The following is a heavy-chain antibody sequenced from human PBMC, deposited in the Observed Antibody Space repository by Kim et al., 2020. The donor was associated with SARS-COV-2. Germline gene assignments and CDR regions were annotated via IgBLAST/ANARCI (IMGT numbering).Heavy chain of an antibody. D-gene: IGHD3-10*01. V-gene: IGHV3-30*18. CDR3: AKEGHYYGSGSHQYYFDY. J-gene: IGHJ4*02. CDR2: ISYDGSNK. CDR1: GFTFSSYG. Sequence: GGSLRLSCAASGFTFSSYGMHWVRQAPGKGLEWVAVISYDGSNKYYADSVKGRFTISRDNSKNTLYLQMNSLRAEDTAVYYCAKEGHYYGSGSHQYYFDYWGQGTLVTVSS.